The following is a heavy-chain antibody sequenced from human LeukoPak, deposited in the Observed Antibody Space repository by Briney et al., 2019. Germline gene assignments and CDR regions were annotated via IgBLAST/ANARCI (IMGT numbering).Heavy chain of an antibody. CDR1: GFTFSNAW. Sequence: EPGGSLRLSCAASGFTFSNAWMSWVRQAPGKGLEWVGRIKSKTDGGTTDYAAPVKGRFTISRDDSKNTLYLQMNSLKTEDTAVYYCTTARWFGGLYGMDVWGKGTTVTVSS. J-gene: IGHJ6*04. CDR2: IKSKTDGGTT. V-gene: IGHV3-15*01. D-gene: IGHD3-10*01. CDR3: TTARWFGGLYGMDV.